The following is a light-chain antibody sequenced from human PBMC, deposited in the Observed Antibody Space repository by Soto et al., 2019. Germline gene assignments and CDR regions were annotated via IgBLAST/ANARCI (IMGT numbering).Light chain of an antibody. CDR1: QILVYTDGNIY. Sequence: DVVMTQSPLSLPVILGQPASISCRSSQILVYTDGNIYLNWFQQRPGQSPRRLIYMVSKRDSGVPDRFSGSGSGTDFTLKISRVEAEDVGVYYCMQGTHWPWTFGQGTMVEVK. CDR3: MQGTHWPWT. CDR2: MVS. J-gene: IGKJ1*01. V-gene: IGKV2-30*01.